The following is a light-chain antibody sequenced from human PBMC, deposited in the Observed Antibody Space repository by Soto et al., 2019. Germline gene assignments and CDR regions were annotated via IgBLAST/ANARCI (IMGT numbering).Light chain of an antibody. CDR3: AAWDDSLNGLV. J-gene: IGLJ1*01. CDR2: SNN. V-gene: IGLV1-44*01. Sequence: SLLAQPPSASGIPGRRVTPSFSCNNSFIGVISVNWYQQLLGTAPKLLIQSNNQRPSGVPVRFSGSKSGTSGSLAIRGLQSEDEADYYCAAWDDSLNGLVFGTGTKVTAL. CDR1: NSFIGVIS.